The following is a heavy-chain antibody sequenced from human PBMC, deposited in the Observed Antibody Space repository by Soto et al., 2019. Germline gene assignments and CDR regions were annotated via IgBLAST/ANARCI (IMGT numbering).Heavy chain of an antibody. D-gene: IGHD1-26*01. CDR2: TYYRSKWYN. CDR3: ARDLAGRISGSYSNWFDP. J-gene: IGHJ5*02. V-gene: IGHV6-1*01. Sequence: SQTLSLTCAISGDSVSSNSAAWNWIRQSPSRGLEWLGRTYYRSKWYNDYAVSVKSRITINPDTSKNQFSLQLNSVTPEDTAVYYCARDLAGRISGSYSNWFDPWGQGTLVTV. CDR1: GDSVSSNSAA.